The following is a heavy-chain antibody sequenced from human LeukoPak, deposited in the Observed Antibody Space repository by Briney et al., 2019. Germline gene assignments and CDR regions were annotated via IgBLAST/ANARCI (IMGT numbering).Heavy chain of an antibody. D-gene: IGHD3-22*01. V-gene: IGHV4-4*07. CDR1: GGSISSYY. CDR3: ARGHYDSSGYSPGYYFDY. CDR2: IYTSGST. J-gene: IGHJ4*02. Sequence: SETPSLTCTVSGGSISSYYWSWIRQPAGKGLEWIGRIYTSGSTNYNPSLKSRVTMSVDTSKNQFSLKLSSVTAADTAVYYCARGHYDSSGYSPGYYFDYWGQRTLVTVSS.